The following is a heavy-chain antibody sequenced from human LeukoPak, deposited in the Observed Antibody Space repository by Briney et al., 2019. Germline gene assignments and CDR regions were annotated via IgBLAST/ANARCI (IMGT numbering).Heavy chain of an antibody. V-gene: IGHV4-61*02. CDR1: GGSISSGDFY. J-gene: IGHJ4*02. Sequence: SETLSLTCTVSGGSISSGDFYWTWIRQPAGKGLEWIGRIYTNGSTNYNPSLKSRVTMSVDTSKNQFSLKLSSVTAADTAVYYCARGAGISGTYYYYWGQGTLVTVSS. CDR2: IYTNGST. D-gene: IGHD1-26*01. CDR3: ARGAGISGTYYYY.